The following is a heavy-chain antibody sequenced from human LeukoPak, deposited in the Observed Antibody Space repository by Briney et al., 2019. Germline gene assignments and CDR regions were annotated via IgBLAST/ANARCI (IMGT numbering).Heavy chain of an antibody. CDR3: AKGHGDWGGNYLDH. Sequence: GGSLRLSCIASGFTFTHYAMTWVRQAPGKGLEWVLDISASGSTIHYADSVKGRFTVSRDNSKNTVFLEMISLRVEDTALYHCAKGHGDWGGNYLDHWGQGAQVTVSS. CDR2: ISASGSTI. V-gene: IGHV3-23*01. J-gene: IGHJ4*02. CDR1: GFTFTHYA. D-gene: IGHD4-17*01.